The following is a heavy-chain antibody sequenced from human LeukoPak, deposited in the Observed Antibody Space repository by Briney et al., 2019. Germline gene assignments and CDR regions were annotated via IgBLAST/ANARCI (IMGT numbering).Heavy chain of an antibody. CDR1: GDSISTSSSY. CDR2: IYYSGNT. D-gene: IGHD1-26*01. Sequence: SETLSLTCSVSGDSISTSSSYWGWIRQPPGKGLEWIGSIYYSGNTYNASLKSRVTIYIDTSKNQFSLNLSSVTAADTAVYYCAKSGGSGLIDYWGQGTLVTVSS. J-gene: IGHJ4*02. V-gene: IGHV4-39*01. CDR3: AKSGGSGLIDY.